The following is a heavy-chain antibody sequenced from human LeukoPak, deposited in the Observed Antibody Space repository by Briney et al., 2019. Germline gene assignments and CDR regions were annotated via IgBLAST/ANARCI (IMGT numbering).Heavy chain of an antibody. V-gene: IGHV3-66*01. CDR1: GFTVSSNY. D-gene: IGHD2-2*01. CDR2: IYSGGST. J-gene: IGHJ5*02. CDR3: AKDRHAPGRYCSSTTCFPFDP. Sequence: TGGSLRLSCAASGFTVSSNYMSWVRQAPGKGLEWVSVIYSGGSTYYADSVKGRFTISRDNSKNTLYLQMNSLSAEDTAVYYCAKDRHAPGRYCSSTTCFPFDPWGQGTLVTVSS.